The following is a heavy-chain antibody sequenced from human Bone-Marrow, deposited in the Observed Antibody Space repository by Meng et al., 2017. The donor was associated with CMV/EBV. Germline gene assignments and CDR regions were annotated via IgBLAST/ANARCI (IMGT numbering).Heavy chain of an antibody. J-gene: IGHJ4*02. CDR1: GGTFSSYA. CDR3: ARQGGGGDCYNY. V-gene: IGHV1-69*05. CDR2: IIPIFGTA. D-gene: IGHD2-21*01. Sequence: KASGGTFSSYAISWVRQAAGRGLEWMGEIIPIFGTANYAQKFQGRVTITTDESTSTAYMELSSLRSEDTAVYYCARQGGGGDCYNYWGQGTLVTVSS.